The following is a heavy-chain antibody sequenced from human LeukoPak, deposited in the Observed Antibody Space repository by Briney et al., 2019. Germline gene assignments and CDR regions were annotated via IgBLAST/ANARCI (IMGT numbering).Heavy chain of an antibody. CDR3: ARGLGSSSSFSYYYYYMDV. CDR1: GGSFSGYY. Sequence: PSETLSLTCAVYGGSFSGYYWSWIRQPPGKGLEWIGEINHSGSTNYNPSLKSRVTISVDTSKNQFSLKLSSVTAADTAVYYCARGLGSSSSFSYYYYYMDVWGKGTTVTVSS. D-gene: IGHD6-6*01. V-gene: IGHV4-34*01. J-gene: IGHJ6*03. CDR2: INHSGST.